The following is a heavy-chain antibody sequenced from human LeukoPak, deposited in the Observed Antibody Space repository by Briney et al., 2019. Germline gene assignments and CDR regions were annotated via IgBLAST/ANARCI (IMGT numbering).Heavy chain of an antibody. CDR3: ARVRGYDFWSGYYYSDY. J-gene: IGHJ4*02. CDR1: GGTFISYA. Sequence: ASVKVSCKASGGTFISYAISWVRQAPGQGFEWVGGIIPIFCSANYAQKFQGRVTITTDASTSPAYMELSSLRSEDTAVYYCARVRGYDFWSGYYYSDYWGQGTLVTVSS. D-gene: IGHD3-3*01. V-gene: IGHV1-69*05. CDR2: IIPIFCSA.